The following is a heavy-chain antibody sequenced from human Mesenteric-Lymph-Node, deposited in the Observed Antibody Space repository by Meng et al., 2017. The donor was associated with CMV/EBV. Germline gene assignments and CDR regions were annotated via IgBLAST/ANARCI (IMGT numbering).Heavy chain of an antibody. V-gene: IGHV4-34*01. J-gene: IGHJ6*02. CDR3: ARVDSINGMEV. CDR1: GGSFSGHY. Sequence: SQTLSLTCAVYGGSFSGHYGSWIRQSSEKGREWSGEVNQSGSTNYKPSLKRRVTLSVDKSRNQFSLKLGSVSAADTAVFYCARVDSINGMEVWGQGTTVTVSS. CDR2: VNQSGST. D-gene: IGHD3-22*01.